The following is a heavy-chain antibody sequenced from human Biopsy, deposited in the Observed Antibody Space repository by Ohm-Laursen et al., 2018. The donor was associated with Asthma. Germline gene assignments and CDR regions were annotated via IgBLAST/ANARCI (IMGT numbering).Heavy chain of an antibody. CDR3: AKESGSNYAFDI. V-gene: IGHV3-30*18. Sequence: SLRLSCTATGFTFSSYGMHWVRQAPGKGLEWVAVISYDGSNKYYADSVKGRFTISRDNSKNTLYLQMNSLRAEDTAVYYCAKESGSNYAFDIWGQGTMVTVSS. D-gene: IGHD1-1*01. J-gene: IGHJ3*02. CDR2: ISYDGSNK. CDR1: GFTFSSYG.